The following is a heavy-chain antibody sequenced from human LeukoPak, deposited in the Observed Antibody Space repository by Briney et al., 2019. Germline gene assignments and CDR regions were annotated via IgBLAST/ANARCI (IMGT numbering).Heavy chain of an antibody. V-gene: IGHV1-46*01. Sequence: ASVKVSCKASGYTFTSYYMHWVRQAPGPGLEWMGIINPSGGSTSYARKIQSRVTMTRDTSTSTVYMELSSLRSEDTAVYYCARGRSIAARSHPHDYWGQGTLVTVSS. CDR1: GYTFTSYY. CDR2: INPSGGST. J-gene: IGHJ4*02. D-gene: IGHD6-6*01. CDR3: ARGRSIAARSHPHDY.